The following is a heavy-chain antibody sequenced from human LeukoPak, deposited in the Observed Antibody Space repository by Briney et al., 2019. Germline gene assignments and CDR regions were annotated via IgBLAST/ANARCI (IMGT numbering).Heavy chain of an antibody. CDR3: ARESGDYDFWSGYYTNWFDP. D-gene: IGHD3-3*01. V-gene: IGHV4-39*07. CDR1: GGSISSSSYY. CDR2: IYYSGSI. Sequence: TSETLSLACTVSGGSISSSSYYWGWIRQPPGKGLEWIGSIYYSGSIYYNPSLKSRVTISVDTSKNQFSLKLSSVTAADTAVYYCARESGDYDFWSGYYTNWFDPWGQGTLVTVSS. J-gene: IGHJ5*02.